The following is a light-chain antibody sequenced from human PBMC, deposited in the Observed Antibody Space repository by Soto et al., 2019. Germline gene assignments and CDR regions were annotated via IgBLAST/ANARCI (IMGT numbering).Light chain of an antibody. J-gene: IGKJ2*01. CDR2: GAS. CDR3: KQYSNWPPTFT. CDR1: QSVDSN. Sequence: EIVMTQSPATLSVSPGERVTLSCRASQSVDSNLAWYQQKPGQAPRLLIYGASTRDSGIPARFSGSGSGTEFTLAISSLQSEDFAVYYCKQYSNWPPTFTFGQGTTLEIK. V-gene: IGKV3-15*01.